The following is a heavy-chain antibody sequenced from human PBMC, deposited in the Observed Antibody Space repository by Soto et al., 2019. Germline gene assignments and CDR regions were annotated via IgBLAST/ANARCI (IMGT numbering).Heavy chain of an antibody. D-gene: IGHD2-15*01. CDR2: IIPIFGTA. Sequence: QVQLVQSGAEVKKPGSSVKVSCKASGGTFSSYAISWVRQAPGQGLEWMGGIIPIFGTANYAQKFQGRVTITADESTSTAYMDLSSLRSEDTAVYYCARYCSGGSCYDHYYYYYGMDVWGQGTTVTVSS. CDR1: GGTFSSYA. CDR3: ARYCSGGSCYDHYYYYYGMDV. J-gene: IGHJ6*02. V-gene: IGHV1-69*12.